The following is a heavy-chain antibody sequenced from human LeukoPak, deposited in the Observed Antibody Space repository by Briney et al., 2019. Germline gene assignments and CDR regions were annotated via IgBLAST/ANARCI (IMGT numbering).Heavy chain of an antibody. Sequence: ASVKVSCKASGGTFSSYAISWVRQAPGQGLEWMGGIIPIFGTANYAQKFQGRVTITADESTSTAYMELSSLRSEDTAVYYCARSFWSGYYYYYGMDVWGQGTTVTVSS. CDR1: GGTFSSYA. CDR2: IIPIFGTA. CDR3: ARSFWSGYYYYYGMDV. D-gene: IGHD3-3*01. V-gene: IGHV1-69*01. J-gene: IGHJ6*02.